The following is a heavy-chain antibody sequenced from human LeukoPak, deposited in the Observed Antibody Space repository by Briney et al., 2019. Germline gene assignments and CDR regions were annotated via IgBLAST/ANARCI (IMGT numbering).Heavy chain of an antibody. D-gene: IGHD3-16*01. CDR3: TTAPQRVLGTTDC. V-gene: IGHV3-15*01. CDR1: GFTFSGSA. Sequence: GGSLRLSCAASGFTFSGSAMHWVRQAPGKGLEWVGRLKSKTDGGAGDYAAPVKGRFTISRDDSKSTLYLQMDTLKPEDTAIYFCTTAPQRVLGTTDCWGRGTLVTVSS. J-gene: IGHJ4*02. CDR2: LKSKTDGGAG.